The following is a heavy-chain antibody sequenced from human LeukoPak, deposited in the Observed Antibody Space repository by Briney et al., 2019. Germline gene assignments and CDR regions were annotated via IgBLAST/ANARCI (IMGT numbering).Heavy chain of an antibody. Sequence: SVKVSCKASGGTFSSYAISWVRQAPGQGLEWIGGIIPIFGTANYAQKFQGRVTVTTDESTSTAYMELSSLRSEDTAVYYCATYYYDSSDIHWFDPWGQGTLVTVSS. V-gene: IGHV1-69*05. CDR2: IIPIFGTA. J-gene: IGHJ5*02. D-gene: IGHD3-22*01. CDR3: ATYYYDSSDIHWFDP. CDR1: GGTFSSYA.